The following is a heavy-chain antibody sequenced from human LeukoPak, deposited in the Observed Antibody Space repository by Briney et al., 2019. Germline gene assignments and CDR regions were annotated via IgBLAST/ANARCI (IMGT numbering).Heavy chain of an antibody. Sequence: GGSLRLSCAASGFTFSSYAMSWVRQAPGKGLEWVSAISGSGGNTYYADSVKGRFTIARDNSKNTLYLQMNSLGAEDTAVYYCATVMDSLGYCTGGVCYRAIDFWGQGTLVTVSS. CDR3: ATVMDSLGYCTGGVCYRAIDF. CDR2: ISGSGGNT. D-gene: IGHD2-8*02. CDR1: GFTFSSYA. J-gene: IGHJ4*02. V-gene: IGHV3-23*01.